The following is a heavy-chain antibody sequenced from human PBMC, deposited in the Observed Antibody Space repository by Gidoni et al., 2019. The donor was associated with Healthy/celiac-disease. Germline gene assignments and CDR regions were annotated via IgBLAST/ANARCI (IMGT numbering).Heavy chain of an antibody. Sequence: SGFTFSSYWMHWVRQAPGKGLVWVSRINSDGSSTSYADSVKGRFTISRDNAKNTLYLQMNSLRAEDTAVYYCARDLEPPGVYDFWSGYYQYYYGMDVWGQGTTVTVSS. CDR1: GFTFSSYW. CDR2: INSDGSST. D-gene: IGHD3-3*01. J-gene: IGHJ6*02. CDR3: ARDLEPPGVYDFWSGYYQYYYGMDV. V-gene: IGHV3-74*01.